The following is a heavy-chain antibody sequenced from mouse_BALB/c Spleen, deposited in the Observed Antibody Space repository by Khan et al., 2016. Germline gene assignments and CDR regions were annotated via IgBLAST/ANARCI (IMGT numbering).Heavy chain of an antibody. D-gene: IGHD2-3*01. CDR2: ISDGGSYT. CDR1: GFTFSDYY. Sequence: EVELVESGGGLVKPGGSLKLSCAASGFTFSDYYMYWVRQTPEKRLEWVATISDGGSYTYYPDSVKGRFTISRDNAKNNLYLQMSSLKSEDTAMYYCAGDDGWVAYWGQGTLVTVSA. CDR3: AGDDGWVAY. V-gene: IGHV5-4*02. J-gene: IGHJ3*01.